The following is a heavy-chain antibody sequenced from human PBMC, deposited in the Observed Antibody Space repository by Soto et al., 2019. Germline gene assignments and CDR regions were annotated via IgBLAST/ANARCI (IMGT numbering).Heavy chain of an antibody. J-gene: IGHJ6*04. CDR3: AKAGGHGARTNICGMEV. V-gene: IGHV1-18*01. D-gene: IGHD1-1*01. CDR1: GYPFTKFG. Sequence: QPQLVQSGVELKKPGASVRVSCKASGYPFTKFGINWVRQAPGQGLEWMGWISGHSGGTKYGPKFGDRLTIVTETWSKTAYMERRGLKSADPAVYYCAKAGGHGARTNICGMEVWGKGTTVTVS. CDR2: ISGHSGGT.